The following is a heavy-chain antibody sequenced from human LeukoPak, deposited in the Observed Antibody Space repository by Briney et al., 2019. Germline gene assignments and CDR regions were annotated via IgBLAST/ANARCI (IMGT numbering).Heavy chain of an antibody. CDR2: TYYRSKWYN. V-gene: IGHV6-1*01. CDR3: ARVVIVAVAGTTPLGWFDP. J-gene: IGHJ5*02. CDR1: GDSVSSNSAA. Sequence: SQTLSLTCAISGDSVSSNSAAWNWIRQSPSRGLEWLGRTYYRSKWYNDYAVSVKSRITISPDTSKNQFSLQLSSLTPEDTAVYYCARVVIVAVAGTTPLGWFDPWGQGTLVTVSS. D-gene: IGHD6-19*01.